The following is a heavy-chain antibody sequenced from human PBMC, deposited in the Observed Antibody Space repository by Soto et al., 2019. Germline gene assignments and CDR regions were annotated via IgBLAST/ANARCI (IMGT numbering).Heavy chain of an antibody. CDR2: ISGSGGST. CDR1: GVPFSGSA. Sequence: GGSLRLCCAASGVPFSGSAMHWVRQAPGKGLEWVSAISGSGGSTYYADSVKGRFTISRDNSKNTLYLQMNSLRAEDTAVYYCARDGYSSGWPPFDYWGQGTLVTVSS. V-gene: IGHV3-23*01. D-gene: IGHD6-19*01. CDR3: ARDGYSSGWPPFDY. J-gene: IGHJ4*02.